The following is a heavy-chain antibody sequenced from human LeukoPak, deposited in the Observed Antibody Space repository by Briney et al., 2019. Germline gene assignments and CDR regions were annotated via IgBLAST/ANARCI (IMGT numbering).Heavy chain of an antibody. Sequence: PGGSLRLSCAASGFTFSSYAMSWVRQAPGKGLEWVSTISGSGNSKSNADPVKGRFTISRDNSKNTLFLQMNSLRAEDTAVYYCAKDRGWGRFDYWGQGTLVTVSS. J-gene: IGHJ4*02. D-gene: IGHD3-16*01. V-gene: IGHV3-23*01. CDR2: ISGSGNSK. CDR3: AKDRGWGRFDY. CDR1: GFTFSSYA.